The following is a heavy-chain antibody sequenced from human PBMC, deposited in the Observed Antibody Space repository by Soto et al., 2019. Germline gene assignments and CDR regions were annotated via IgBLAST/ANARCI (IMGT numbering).Heavy chain of an antibody. J-gene: IGHJ3*02. V-gene: IGHV1-69*13. D-gene: IGHD3-22*01. CDR3: ARGGDSSGDEAAFDI. CDR1: GGTFSSYA. CDR2: IIPIFGTA. Sequence: SVKVSCKASGGTFSSYAISWVRQAPGQGLEWMGGIIPIFGTANYAQKFQGRVTITADESTSTAYMELSSLRSEDTAVYYCARGGDSSGDEAAFDIWGQGTMVTVSS.